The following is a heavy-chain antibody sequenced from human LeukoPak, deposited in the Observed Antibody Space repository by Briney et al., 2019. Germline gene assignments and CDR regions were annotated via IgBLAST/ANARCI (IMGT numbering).Heavy chain of an antibody. Sequence: GGSLRLSCAASGFTFSDYWMHWVRQAPGKGLVWVSRIKSDGGLTNYADSVKGRFTISRDNTKNTLYLQMNSLRAEDTAVYYCARDPDYYYYYMDVWGKGTTVTVSS. J-gene: IGHJ6*03. V-gene: IGHV3-74*01. CDR1: GFTFSDYW. CDR3: ARDPDYYYYYMDV. CDR2: IKSDGGLT.